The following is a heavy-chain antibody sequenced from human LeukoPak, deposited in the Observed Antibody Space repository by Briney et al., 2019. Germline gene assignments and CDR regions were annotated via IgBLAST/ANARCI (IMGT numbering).Heavy chain of an antibody. Sequence: GGSLRLSCAASGFIFSNYGMNWVRQAPGKGLEWVAAISASGSATSYADSVRGRFTISRDNSKSTTYLQMNSLRAEDTAVYYCAKDGGLWVSAHWGDSWGRGTLVTVSS. V-gene: IGHV3-23*01. D-gene: IGHD7-27*01. CDR2: ISASGSAT. CDR3: AKDGGLWVSAHWGDS. J-gene: IGHJ4*02. CDR1: GFIFSNYG.